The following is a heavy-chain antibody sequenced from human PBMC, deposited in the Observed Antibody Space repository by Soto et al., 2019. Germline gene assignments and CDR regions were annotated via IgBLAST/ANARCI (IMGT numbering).Heavy chain of an antibody. CDR2: INPSGGST. J-gene: IGHJ6*02. Sequence: EASVKVSCKASGYTFTSYFFHWVRQAPGQGLEWMGIINPSGGSTDYPQKFQGRVTMTRDTSTSTVYMELSSLRSEDTAVYYCAKDRERAAAGEYYYYGMDVWGQGTTVTVSS. CDR3: AKDRERAAAGEYYYYGMDV. CDR1: GYTFTSYF. V-gene: IGHV1-46*01. D-gene: IGHD6-13*01.